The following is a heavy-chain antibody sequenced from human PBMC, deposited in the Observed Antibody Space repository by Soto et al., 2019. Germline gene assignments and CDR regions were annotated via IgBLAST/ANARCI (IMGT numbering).Heavy chain of an antibody. D-gene: IGHD6-13*01. CDR2: IVPFSGIA. J-gene: IGHJ6*02. CDR3: ARSLYSGSWFQRVNYYYYYGMDV. V-gene: IGHV1-69*05. CDR1: GGTFGIYA. Sequence: QVQLVQSGAEVKKPGSSVKVSCKASGGTFGIYAITWVRQAPGQGLEWMGGIVPFSGIANYTQKFQGRVTVTSDDSTSTAYRDLSSLRSEDTAVYYFARSLYSGSWFQRVNYYYYYGMDVWGQGTTVTFS.